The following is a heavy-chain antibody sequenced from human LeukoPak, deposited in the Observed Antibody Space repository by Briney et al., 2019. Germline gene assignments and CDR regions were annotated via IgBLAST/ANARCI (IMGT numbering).Heavy chain of an antibody. CDR1: GFTFSSYW. V-gene: IGHV3-7*01. CDR2: IKQDGSGK. CDR3: ARVRFLEWSYYYYMDV. J-gene: IGHJ6*03. D-gene: IGHD3-3*01. Sequence: PGWSVRLSCAASGFTFSSYWMSWVRQAPGKGLEWVANIKQDGSGKYYVDSVKGRFTISRDNAKNSLYLQMNSLRAEDTAVYYCARVRFLEWSYYYYMDVWGKGTAVTVSS.